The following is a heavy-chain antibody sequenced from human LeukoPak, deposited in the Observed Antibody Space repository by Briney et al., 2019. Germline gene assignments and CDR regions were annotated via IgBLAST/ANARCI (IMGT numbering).Heavy chain of an antibody. CDR1: GYTFTGYY. CDR2: INPNSGGT. CDR3: ARPTAGGNSSGAFDI. Sequence: GASVKVSCKASGYTFTGYYTHWVRQAPGQGLEWMGWINPNSGGTNYAQKFQGWVTMTRDTSISTAYMELSRLRSDDTAVYYCARPTAGGNSSGAFDIWGQGTMVTVSS. J-gene: IGHJ3*02. V-gene: IGHV1-2*04. D-gene: IGHD4-23*01.